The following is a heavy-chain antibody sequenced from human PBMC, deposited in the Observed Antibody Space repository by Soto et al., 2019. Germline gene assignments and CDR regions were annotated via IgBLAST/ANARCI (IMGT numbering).Heavy chain of an antibody. V-gene: IGHV3-74*01. CDR3: ARTTSQWLVDY. CDR2: INSDGSST. Sequence: GSLRLSCAASGFTFSSYWMHWVRQAPGKGLVWVSRINSDGSSTSDADSVKGRFTISRDNAKNTLYLQMNSLRAEDTAAYYCARTTSQWLVDYWGQGALVTVSS. J-gene: IGHJ4*02. D-gene: IGHD6-19*01. CDR1: GFTFSSYW.